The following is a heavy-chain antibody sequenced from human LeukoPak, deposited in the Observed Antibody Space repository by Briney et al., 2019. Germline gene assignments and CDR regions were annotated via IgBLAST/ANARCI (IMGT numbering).Heavy chain of an antibody. CDR1: GFTFSSYG. Sequence: GGSLRLSCAASGFTFSSYGMHWVRQAPGKGLEWVSAISGSGGSTYYADSVKGRFTISRDNSKNTLYLQMNSLRAEDTAVYYCAKAPYSSSWYGSYFQHWGQGTLVTVSS. V-gene: IGHV3-23*01. CDR3: AKAPYSSSWYGSYFQH. CDR2: ISGSGGST. D-gene: IGHD6-13*01. J-gene: IGHJ1*01.